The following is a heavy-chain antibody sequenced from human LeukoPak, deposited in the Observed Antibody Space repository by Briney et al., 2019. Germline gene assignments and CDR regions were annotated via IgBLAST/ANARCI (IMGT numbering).Heavy chain of an antibody. CDR2: ISAYNGNT. CDR1: GYTFGTYG. Sequence: ASVKVSCKASGYTFGTYGISWVRQAPGQGLEWMGWISAYNGNTNYAQKLQGRVTMTTDTSTSTAYMELRSLRSDDTAVYYCAREPADNVVVLPHPHYYYYGMDVWGQGTTVTVSS. D-gene: IGHD2-2*01. CDR3: AREPADNVVVLPHPHYYYYGMDV. J-gene: IGHJ6*02. V-gene: IGHV1-18*01.